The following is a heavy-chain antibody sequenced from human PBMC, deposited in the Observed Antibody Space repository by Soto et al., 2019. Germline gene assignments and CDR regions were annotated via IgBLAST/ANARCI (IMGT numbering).Heavy chain of an antibody. CDR2: IYYGGST. D-gene: IGHD2-15*01. CDR1: GGSVSSSSYY. CDR3: ARRMYCSGGTCYSGPNWFDP. V-gene: IGHV4-39*01. Sequence: NPSETLSLTCTVSGGSVSSSSYYWAWIRQPPGKRLEWIGSIYYGGSTSYNPSLKSRVSISVDKAKNQFSLRLSSVTAADTAVYYCARRMYCSGGTCYSGPNWFDPWGQGTLVTVSS. J-gene: IGHJ5*02.